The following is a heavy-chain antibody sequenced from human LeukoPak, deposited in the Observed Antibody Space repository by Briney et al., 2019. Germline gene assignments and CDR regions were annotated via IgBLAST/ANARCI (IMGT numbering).Heavy chain of an antibody. J-gene: IGHJ4*02. CDR1: GYTISSGYY. Sequence: SETLSLTCTVSGYTISSGYYWGWIRQPPGKGLEWIGSIYHSGSTYYNPSLKSRVTISVDTSKNQFSLKLSSVTAADTAVYYCARRPGIAAAQKPYYFDYWGQGTLVTVSS. CDR3: ARRPGIAAAQKPYYFDY. D-gene: IGHD6-13*01. CDR2: IYHSGST. V-gene: IGHV4-38-2*02.